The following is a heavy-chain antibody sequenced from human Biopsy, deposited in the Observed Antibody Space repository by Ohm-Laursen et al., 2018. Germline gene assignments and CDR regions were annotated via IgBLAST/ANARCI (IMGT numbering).Heavy chain of an antibody. CDR2: LYNTGGT. D-gene: IGHD4-11*01. J-gene: IGHJ4*02. V-gene: IGHV4-59*01. CDR1: GGSISSYQ. Sequence: SETLSLTCPVSGGSISSYQWTWIWQPPGKGLEWIGYLYNTGGTNYNPSLKSRVTISVDTSKNQFSLMLSSVTAADTAVYYCARSNGYGDYRFDDWGQGTLVTVAS. CDR3: ARSNGYGDYRFDD.